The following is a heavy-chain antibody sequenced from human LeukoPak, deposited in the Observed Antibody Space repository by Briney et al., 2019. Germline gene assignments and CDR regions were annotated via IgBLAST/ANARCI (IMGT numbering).Heavy chain of an antibody. V-gene: IGHV3-23*01. D-gene: IGHD3-22*01. CDR3: AKEVYDSSGYSHFDY. J-gene: IGHJ4*02. Sequence: GGSLRLSCAASGFTFSSYAMSWVRQAPGKGLEWVSAISGSGGSTYYADSVKGRFTISRDNSKNTLFLQMNSLRAEDTAVYYCAKEVYDSSGYSHFDYWGQGTLVTVSS. CDR2: ISGSGGST. CDR1: GFTFSSYA.